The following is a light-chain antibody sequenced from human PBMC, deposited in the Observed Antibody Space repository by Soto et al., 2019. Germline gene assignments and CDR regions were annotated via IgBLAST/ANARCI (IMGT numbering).Light chain of an antibody. CDR2: ADT. CDR3: QSFDSSLRGVL. Sequence: QSVLTQPPSVSGAPGQTVTISCTGSSSNIGAGYDVHWYRQVAGTVPNVLIYADTNRLSGVPGRFSASKSGASASLTIAGLQAEDEADYDCQSFDSSLRGVLFGGGTKLTVL. V-gene: IGLV1-40*01. J-gene: IGLJ2*01. CDR1: SSNIGAGYD.